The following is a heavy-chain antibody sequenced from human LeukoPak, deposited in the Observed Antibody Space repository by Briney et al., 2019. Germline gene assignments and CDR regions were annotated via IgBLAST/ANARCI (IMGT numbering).Heavy chain of an antibody. CDR2: IYYSGGT. D-gene: IGHD4-11*01. Sequence: SETLSLTCTVSGVSISSGDYYWSWIRQHPGKGLEWIGYIYYSGGTYYNPPRKSRVTISVDTSRNQFSFRLSSVTAADTAVYYCARVPTRRHYFEYWGQGTLVTVSS. J-gene: IGHJ4*02. V-gene: IGHV4-31*03. CDR1: GVSISSGDYY. CDR3: ARVPTRRHYFEY.